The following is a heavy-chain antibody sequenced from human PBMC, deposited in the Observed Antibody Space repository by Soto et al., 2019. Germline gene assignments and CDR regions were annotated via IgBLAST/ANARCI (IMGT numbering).Heavy chain of an antibody. J-gene: IGHJ4*02. V-gene: IGHV3-30*18. D-gene: IGHD3-16*02. Sequence: GGSLRLSCAASGFTFSSYGMHWVRQAPGKGLEWVAVISYDGSNKYYADSAKGRFTISRDNSKNTLYLQMNSLRAEDTAVYYCAKGPIASRYYFDYWGQGXLVTVSS. CDR3: AKGPIASRYYFDY. CDR1: GFTFSSYG. CDR2: ISYDGSNK.